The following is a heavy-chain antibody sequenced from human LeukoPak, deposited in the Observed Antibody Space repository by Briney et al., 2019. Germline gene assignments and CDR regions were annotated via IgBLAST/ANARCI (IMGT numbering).Heavy chain of an antibody. J-gene: IGHJ4*02. Sequence: SETLSLTCTVSGGSINSYYWSWIRQPAGKGLEWIGRIYTSGSTNYNPSLKSRVAISVDTSKNQFSLRLTSVTAADTAVYYCARGYDILTGYFDYWGQGTLVTVSS. CDR1: GGSINSYY. CDR2: IYTSGST. CDR3: ARGYDILTGYFDY. D-gene: IGHD3-9*01. V-gene: IGHV4-4*07.